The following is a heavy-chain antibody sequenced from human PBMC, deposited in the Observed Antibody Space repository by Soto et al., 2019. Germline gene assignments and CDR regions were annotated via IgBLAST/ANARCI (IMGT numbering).Heavy chain of an antibody. CDR1: GFSLSTSGVG. CDR2: IYWDDDK. J-gene: IGHJ4*02. Sequence: QITLKESGPTLVKPTQTLTLTCTFSGFSLSTSGVGVGWIRQPPGKALEWLALIYWDDDKRYSPSLKSRLTXTXXTSKNQVVLTMTSMDPVDTATYYCAHSGGSYFGDYWGQGTLVTVSS. V-gene: IGHV2-5*02. D-gene: IGHD1-26*01. CDR3: AHSGGSYFGDY.